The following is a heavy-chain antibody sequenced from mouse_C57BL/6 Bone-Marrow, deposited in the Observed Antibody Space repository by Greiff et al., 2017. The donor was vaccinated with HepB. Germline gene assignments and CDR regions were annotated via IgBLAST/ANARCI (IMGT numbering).Heavy chain of an antibody. CDR2: IDPENGDT. D-gene: IGHD2-10*02. CDR1: GFNIKDDY. Sequence: EVQLQQSGAELVRPGASVKLSCTASGFNIKDDYMHWVKQRPEQGLEWIGWIDPENGDTEYASKFQGKATITADTSSNTAYLQLSSLTSEDTAVYYCTQGDSIDYRGQGTTLTASS. CDR3: TQGDSIDY. V-gene: IGHV14-4*01. J-gene: IGHJ2*01.